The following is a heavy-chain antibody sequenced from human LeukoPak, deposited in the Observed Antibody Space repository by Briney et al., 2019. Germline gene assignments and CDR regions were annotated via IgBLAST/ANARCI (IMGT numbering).Heavy chain of an antibody. CDR1: GFTFDDYA. CDR2: INWNTNSI. J-gene: IGHJ4*02. CDR3: ARSQSSSLIDY. D-gene: IGHD6-13*01. Sequence: GGSLRLSCAASGFTFDDYAMHWVRQAPGKGLEWVSGINWNTNSIKYADSVKGRFTISRDNSKNTLYLQMNSLTVEDTAVYYCARSQSSSLIDYWGQGTLVTVSS. V-gene: IGHV3-9*01.